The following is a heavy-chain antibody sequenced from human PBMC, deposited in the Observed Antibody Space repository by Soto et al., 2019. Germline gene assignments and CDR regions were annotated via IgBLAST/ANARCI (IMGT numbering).Heavy chain of an antibody. Sequence: QVQLVESGGGVVQPGRSLRLSCAASGFTFSSYGMHWVRQAPGKGLEWVAIISYDGSNKYYADSVKGRFTISRDNSKNTLYLQMNSLRAEDTDVYYCAKGQFTVVTPGYFQHWGQGTLVTVSS. CDR1: GFTFSSYG. D-gene: IGHD2-21*02. V-gene: IGHV3-30*18. CDR2: ISYDGSNK. CDR3: AKGQFTVVTPGYFQH. J-gene: IGHJ1*01.